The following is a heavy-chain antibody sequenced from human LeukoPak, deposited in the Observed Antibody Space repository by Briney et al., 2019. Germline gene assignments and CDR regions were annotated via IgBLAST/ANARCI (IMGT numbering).Heavy chain of an antibody. V-gene: IGHV3-23*01. J-gene: IGHJ4*02. CDR1: GFIFSNYA. CDR2: ISGRSDNT. Sequence: GGSLRLSCAASGFIFSNYAMYWVRQAPGKGLEWVSAISGRSDNTYYADSVKGRFTLSRDSSKNTLYLQMNSLRADDMAVYYCAKWGDYDVLTGYYVSDFWGQGTLVTVSS. CDR3: AKWGDYDVLTGYYVSDF. D-gene: IGHD3-9*01.